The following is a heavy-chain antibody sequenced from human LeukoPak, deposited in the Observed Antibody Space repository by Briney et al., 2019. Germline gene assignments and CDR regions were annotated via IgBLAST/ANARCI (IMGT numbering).Heavy chain of an antibody. Sequence: GGSLRLSCAASGFTFDDYAMHWVRQAPGKGLEWVSLISWDGGSTYYADSVKGRFTISRDNSKNTLYLQMNSLRVEDTAVYYCAKGRGQGFDYWGQGTLVTVSS. D-gene: IGHD3-10*01. CDR3: AKGRGQGFDY. J-gene: IGHJ4*02. V-gene: IGHV3-43D*03. CDR2: ISWDGGST. CDR1: GFTFDDYA.